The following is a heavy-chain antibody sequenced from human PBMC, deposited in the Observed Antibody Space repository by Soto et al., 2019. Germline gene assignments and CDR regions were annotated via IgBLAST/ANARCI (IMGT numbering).Heavy chain of an antibody. Sequence: ASVKVSCKASGYTFTGYGISWVRQAPGQGLEWMGWISAYNGNTNYAQKLQGRVTMTTDTSTSTAYMELRSLRSDDTAVYYCARDPYVWGSYRYNDYWGQGTLVTVSS. D-gene: IGHD3-16*02. J-gene: IGHJ4*02. CDR3: ARDPYVWGSYRYNDY. CDR1: GYTFTGYG. CDR2: ISAYNGNT. V-gene: IGHV1-18*01.